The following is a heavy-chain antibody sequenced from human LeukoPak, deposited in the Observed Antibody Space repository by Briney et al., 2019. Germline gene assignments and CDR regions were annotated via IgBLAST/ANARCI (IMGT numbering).Heavy chain of an antibody. V-gene: IGHV4-61*02. J-gene: IGHJ4*02. Sequence: PSETLSLTCAVSGGSISSGGYSWSWIRQPAGKGLEWIGRISTSGSTNYNPSLKSRVTISVDTSKNQFSLRLSSVTAADTAVYYCAKSPFTWNYYEYWGQGTLVTVSS. CDR2: ISTSGST. D-gene: IGHD1-1*01. CDR1: GGSISSGGYS. CDR3: AKSPFTWNYYEY.